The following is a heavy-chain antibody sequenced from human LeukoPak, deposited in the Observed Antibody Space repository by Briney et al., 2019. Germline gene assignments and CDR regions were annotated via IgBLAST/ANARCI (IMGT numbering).Heavy chain of an antibody. CDR3: ARQVEMATTTFDY. J-gene: IGHJ4*02. CDR1: GGSISGYH. D-gene: IGHD5-24*01. Sequence: SETLSLTCNVSGGSISGYHWSWIRQPPGKGLEWLGYIYYSGSSNYNPSLKSRVTISADTSKNQFSLKLSSVTAADTAVYYCARQVEMATTTFDYWGQGTLVTVSS. CDR2: IYYSGSS. V-gene: IGHV4-59*01.